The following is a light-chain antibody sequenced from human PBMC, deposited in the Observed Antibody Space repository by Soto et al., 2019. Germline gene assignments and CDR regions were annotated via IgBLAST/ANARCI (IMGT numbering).Light chain of an antibody. CDR3: QQRSNWPT. J-gene: IGKJ4*01. CDR2: GAS. CDR1: QSVSSN. Sequence: EIEMTDSPATLSVSRWERATLSCRASQSVSSNLAWYQQKPGQAPRLLIYGASTRATGIPARFSGSGSGTDFTLTISSLEPEDFALYYCQQRSNWPTFGGATKVDIK. V-gene: IGKV3-11*01.